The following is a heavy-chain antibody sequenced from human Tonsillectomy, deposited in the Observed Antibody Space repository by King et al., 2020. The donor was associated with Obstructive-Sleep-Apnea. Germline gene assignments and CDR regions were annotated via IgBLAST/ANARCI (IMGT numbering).Heavy chain of an antibody. CDR3: ARDPRGYSYGYAYYYYGMDV. V-gene: IGHV4-39*07. CDR1: GGSISSSSYY. CDR2: IYYSGRT. J-gene: IGHJ6*02. D-gene: IGHD5-18*01. Sequence: QLQESGPGLVKPSETLSLTCTVSGGSISSSSYYWGWIRQPPGKGLEWIGSIYYSGRTYYNPSLKSRVTISVDTSKNQFSLKLSSVTAADTAVFYCARDPRGYSYGYAYYYYGMDVWGQGTTVTVSS.